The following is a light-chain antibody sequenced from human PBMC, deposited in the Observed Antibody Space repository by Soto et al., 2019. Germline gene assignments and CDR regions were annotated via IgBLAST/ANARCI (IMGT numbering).Light chain of an antibody. CDR3: QQSFSTSNVT. CDR1: QSIRTY. Sequence: DVQLTQSPSSLSAAVGDRVTITCRASQSIRTYLNWYQQRPGKAPKLLIYAASTLHSGVPSRFSGSGSGTEFTLAISSLQPRDFAPYYCQQSFSTSNVTFGGGTRVEI. J-gene: IGKJ4*01. V-gene: IGKV1-39*01. CDR2: AAS.